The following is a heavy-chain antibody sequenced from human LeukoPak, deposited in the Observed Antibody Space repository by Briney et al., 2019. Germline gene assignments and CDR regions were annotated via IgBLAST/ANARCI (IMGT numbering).Heavy chain of an antibody. D-gene: IGHD5-18*01. V-gene: IGHV3-23*01. CDR3: AKDQGYSYGYGPWYFDL. CDR2: ISGSGGST. J-gene: IGHJ2*01. Sequence: GGSLRLSCAASGFTFSSYAMSWVRQAPGKGLEWVSAISGSGGSTYYEDSVKGRFTISRDNSKNTLYLQMNSLRAEDTAVYYCAKDQGYSYGYGPWYFDLWGRGTLVTVSS. CDR1: GFTFSSYA.